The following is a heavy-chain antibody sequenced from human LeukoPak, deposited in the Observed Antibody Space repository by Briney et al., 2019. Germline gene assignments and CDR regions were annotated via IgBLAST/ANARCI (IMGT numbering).Heavy chain of an antibody. CDR3: ARDSSGYYSRPLDY. CDR1: GGSFSGYY. D-gene: IGHD3-22*01. Sequence: PSETLSLTCAVYGGSFSGYYWRWIRQPPGKGLEWIGEINHSGSTNYNPSLKSRVTISVAPSKTQFSLKLSSVTAADTAVYYCARDSSGYYSRPLDYWGQGTLVTVSS. V-gene: IGHV4-34*01. J-gene: IGHJ4*02. CDR2: INHSGST.